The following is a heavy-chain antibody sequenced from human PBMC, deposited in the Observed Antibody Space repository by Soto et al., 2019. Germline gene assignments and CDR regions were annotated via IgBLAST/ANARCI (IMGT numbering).Heavy chain of an antibody. CDR2: IIPIFGTA. J-gene: IGHJ6*02. D-gene: IGHD6-13*01. Sequence: SVKVSCKASGGTFSSYAISWVRQAPGQGLEWMGGIIPIFGTANYAQKFQGRVTITADESTSTAYMELSSLRSEDTAVYYCARESSSRLPTHYGMDVWGQGTTVTVSS. V-gene: IGHV1-69*13. CDR1: GGTFSSYA. CDR3: ARESSSRLPTHYGMDV.